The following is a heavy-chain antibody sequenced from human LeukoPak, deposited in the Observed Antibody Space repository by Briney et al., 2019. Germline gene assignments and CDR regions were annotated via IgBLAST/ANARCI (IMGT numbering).Heavy chain of an antibody. D-gene: IGHD3-10*01. J-gene: IGHJ4*02. V-gene: IGHV4-34*01. Sequence: PSETLSLTCAVYGGSFSGYYWSWIRQPPGKGLEWIGEINHSGSTNYNPSLKSRVTISVDTSKNQFSLKLSSVTAADTAVYYCARRVRRGASMVRGVSYYFDDWGQGTLVTVSS. CDR1: GGSFSGYY. CDR2: INHSGST. CDR3: ARRVRRGASMVRGVSYYFDD.